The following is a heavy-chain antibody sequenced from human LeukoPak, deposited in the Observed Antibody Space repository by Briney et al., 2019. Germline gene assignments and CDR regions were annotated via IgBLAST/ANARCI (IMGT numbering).Heavy chain of an antibody. CDR3: TTTYYYDCSGYPLH. V-gene: IGHV3-15*01. D-gene: IGHD3-22*01. CDR2: IKSKTDGGTT. Sequence: GGSLRLSCEASRLTFSNAWMSWVRQAPGKGLEWVGRIKSKTDGGTTDYAAPVKGRFTISRDDSKNTLYLQMNSLKTEDTAVYYCTTTYYYDCSGYPLHWGQGTLVTVSS. CDR1: RLTFSNAW. J-gene: IGHJ4*02.